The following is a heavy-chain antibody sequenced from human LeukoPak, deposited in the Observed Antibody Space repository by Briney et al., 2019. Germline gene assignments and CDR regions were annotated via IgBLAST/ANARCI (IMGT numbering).Heavy chain of an antibody. D-gene: IGHD4-17*01. CDR3: ARMFSLYGDIDY. Sequence: GGSLRLSCAASGFTFSSYWMHWVRQALGKGLVWVSRINSDGSSTSYADSVKGRFTISRDNAKNTLYLQMNSLRAEDTAVYYCARMFSLYGDIDYWGQGTLVTVSS. CDR2: INSDGSST. J-gene: IGHJ4*02. V-gene: IGHV3-74*01. CDR1: GFTFSSYW.